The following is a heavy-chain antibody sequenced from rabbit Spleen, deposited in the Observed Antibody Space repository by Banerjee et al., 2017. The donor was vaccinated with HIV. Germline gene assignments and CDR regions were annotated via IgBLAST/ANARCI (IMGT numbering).Heavy chain of an antibody. CDR2: IDTGSSGFT. CDR3: ARDTGSSFSSYGMDL. V-gene: IGHV1S40*01. CDR1: GVSFSSGSFSGDSY. J-gene: IGHJ6*01. Sequence: QSLEESGGDQVKPAASLTLTCRASGVSFSSGSFSGDSYMCCVRQAPGKGLEWIVCIDTGSSGFTYFASWAKGRFTISKTSSTTVALQMTSLTAADTATYFCARDTGSSFSSYGMDLWGPGTLVTVS. D-gene: IGHD8-1*01.